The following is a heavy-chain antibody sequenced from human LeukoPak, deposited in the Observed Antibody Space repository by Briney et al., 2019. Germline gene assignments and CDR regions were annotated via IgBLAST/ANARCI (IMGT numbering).Heavy chain of an antibody. CDR1: GFTFSNYG. CDR3: AREVAADYYDSSGYYPNWAFDY. Sequence: GGTLRLSCAASGFTFSNYGMSWVRQAPGKGLEWVSAISGSGGSTYYADSVKGRFTISRDNSKNTLYLQMNSLRAEDTAVYYCAREVAADYYDSSGYYPNWAFDYWGQGTLVTVSS. CDR2: ISGSGGST. J-gene: IGHJ4*02. D-gene: IGHD3-22*01. V-gene: IGHV3-23*01.